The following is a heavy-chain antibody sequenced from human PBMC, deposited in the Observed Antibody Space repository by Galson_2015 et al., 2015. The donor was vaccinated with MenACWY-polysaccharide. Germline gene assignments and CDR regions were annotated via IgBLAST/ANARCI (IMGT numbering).Heavy chain of an antibody. CDR3: ARAGAKYCRGGNCFFNWFDP. V-gene: IGHV3-74*01. Sequence: LRLSCAASGFTFSSYWMHWVRQAPGKGLVWVSRTNGDGGATDYADSVKGRFTISRDNAKDTLYLQMNSLRAEDTAVYYCARAGAKYCRGGNCFFNWFDPWGQGTLVTVSS. D-gene: IGHD2-15*01. CDR2: TNGDGGAT. J-gene: IGHJ5*02. CDR1: GFTFSSYW.